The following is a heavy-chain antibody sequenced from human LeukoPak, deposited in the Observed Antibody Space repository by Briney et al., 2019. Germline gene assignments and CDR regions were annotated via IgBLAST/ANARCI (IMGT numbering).Heavy chain of an antibody. D-gene: IGHD4-17*01. V-gene: IGHV3-73*01. J-gene: IGHJ5*02. Sequence: QPGGSLRLSCAASGFTFSSYWMHWVRQASGKGLEWVGRIRSKANSYATAYATSVKGRFTISRDDSKNTAYLQMNSLKTEDTAVYYCTRRGDYGDYLTPFDPWGQGTLVTVSS. CDR1: GFTFSSYW. CDR3: TRRGDYGDYLTPFDP. CDR2: IRSKANSYAT.